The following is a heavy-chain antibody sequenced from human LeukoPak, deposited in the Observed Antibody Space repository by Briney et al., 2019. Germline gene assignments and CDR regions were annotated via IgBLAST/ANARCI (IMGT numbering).Heavy chain of an antibody. CDR2: IYYSGST. CDR3: ASPDGDMSSGLDY. D-gene: IGHD4-17*01. V-gene: IGHV4-59*08. CDR1: GGSISSYY. J-gene: IGHJ4*02. Sequence: PSQTLSLTCAASGGSISSYYWSWIRQPPGKGLEWIGYIYYSGSTNYNPSLKSRVTISVDTSKNQFSLKLSSVTAADTAVYYCASPDGDMSSGLDYWGQGTLVTVPS.